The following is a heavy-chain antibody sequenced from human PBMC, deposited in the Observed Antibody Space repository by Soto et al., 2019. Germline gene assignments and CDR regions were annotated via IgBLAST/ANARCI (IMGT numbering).Heavy chain of an antibody. D-gene: IGHD3-3*01. Sequence: GGSLRLSCAASGFTFSSYGMHWVRQAPGKGLEWVAVIWYDGSNKYYADSVKGRFTISRDNSKNTLYLQMNSLRAEDTAVYYCARARSIFGPIGPWGQGTMVTV. CDR1: GFTFSSYG. CDR3: ARARSIFGPIGP. J-gene: IGHJ5*02. CDR2: IWYDGSNK. V-gene: IGHV3-33*01.